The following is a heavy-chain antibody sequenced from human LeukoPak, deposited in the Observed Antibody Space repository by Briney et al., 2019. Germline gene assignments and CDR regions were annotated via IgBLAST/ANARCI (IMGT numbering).Heavy chain of an antibody. D-gene: IGHD3-3*01. V-gene: IGHV3-30*02. CDR2: IRYDGSNK. J-gene: IGHJ4*02. CDR3: ARDYDFWSGYYSPTRGYFGY. Sequence: PGGSLRLSCAASGFTFSGSGMHWVRQAPGKGLEWVTFIRYDGSNKYDTDSVKGRFTISRDNSKNTLYLQMDSLRAEDTAVYYCARDYDFWSGYYSPTRGYFGYWGQGTLVTVSS. CDR1: GFTFSGSG.